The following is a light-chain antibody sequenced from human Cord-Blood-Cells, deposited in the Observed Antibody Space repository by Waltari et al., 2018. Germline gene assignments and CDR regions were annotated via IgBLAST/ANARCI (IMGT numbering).Light chain of an antibody. CDR1: QSVSSY. CDR2: DAS. Sequence: EFVLTPSAATLSLSPGQRATLSSRASQSVSSYFAGYQQKPCQAPRLLIYDASNSATGIPARFSGSGSGTDVTLTISSLEPEDFAVYYCQRRSNWPLTCGGGTKVEIK. V-gene: IGKV3-11*01. J-gene: IGKJ4*01. CDR3: QRRSNWPLT.